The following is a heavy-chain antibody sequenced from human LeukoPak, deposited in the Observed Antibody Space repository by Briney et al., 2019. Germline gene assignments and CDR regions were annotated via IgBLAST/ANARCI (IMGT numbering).Heavy chain of an antibody. V-gene: IGHV3-21*01. CDR2: ISSSSSYI. CDR3: ARDRGMVGQFDP. J-gene: IGHJ5*02. D-gene: IGHD2-8*01. CDR1: GFTFSSYS. Sequence: PGGSLRLSCAASGFTFSSYSMNWVRQAPGKGLEWVSSISSSSSYIYYADSVKGRFTISRDNAKNSLYLQMNSLRAEDTAVYYCARDRGMVGQFDPWGQGTLVTVSS.